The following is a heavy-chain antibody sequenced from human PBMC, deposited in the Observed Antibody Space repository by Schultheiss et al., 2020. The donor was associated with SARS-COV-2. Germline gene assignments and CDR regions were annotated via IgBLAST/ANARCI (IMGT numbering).Heavy chain of an antibody. D-gene: IGHD1-26*01. CDR2: INPNSGDT. CDR3: ASLGVGASHFDY. V-gene: IGHV1-8*02. CDR1: GGTFSSYA. J-gene: IGHJ4*02. Sequence: ASVKVSCKASGGTFSSYAINWVRQAPGQGLEWMGGINPNSGDTNFAPNLQGRVTMTRDTSISTAYMELRSLRSDDTAVYYCASLGVGASHFDYWGQGTLVTVSS.